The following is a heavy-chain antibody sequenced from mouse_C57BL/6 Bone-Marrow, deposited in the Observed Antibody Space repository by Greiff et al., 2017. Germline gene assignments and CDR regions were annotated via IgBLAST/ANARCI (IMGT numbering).Heavy chain of an antibody. CDR3: ASAYYGSSYRYYEV. CDR2: IDPNSGGT. Sequence: VQLQQPGAELVKPGASVKLSCKASGYTFTSYWMHWVKQRPGQGLEWIGGIDPNSGGTKYNEKFKSKATLTVDKPSSTAYMQLSSLTSEDSAVYDCASAYYGSSYRYYEVWGTGTTVTASS. CDR1: GYTFTSYW. J-gene: IGHJ1*03. V-gene: IGHV1-62-3*01. D-gene: IGHD1-1*01.